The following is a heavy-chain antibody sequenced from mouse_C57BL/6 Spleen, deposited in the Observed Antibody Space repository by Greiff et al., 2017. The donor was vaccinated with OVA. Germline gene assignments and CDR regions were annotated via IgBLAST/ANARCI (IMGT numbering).Heavy chain of an antibody. CDR3: ASSGYYGSPAWFAY. CDR2: ISYSGST. V-gene: IGHV3-1*01. CDR1: GYSITSGYD. D-gene: IGHD1-1*01. Sequence: EVKLMESGPGMVKPSQSLSLTCTVTGYSITSGYDWHWIRHFPGNKLEWMGYISYSGSTNYNPSLKSRISITHDTSKNHFFLKLNSVTTEDTATYYGASSGYYGSPAWFAYWGQGTLVTVSA. J-gene: IGHJ3*01.